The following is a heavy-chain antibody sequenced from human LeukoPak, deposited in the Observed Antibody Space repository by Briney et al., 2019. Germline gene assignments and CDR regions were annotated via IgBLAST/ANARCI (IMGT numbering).Heavy chain of an antibody. J-gene: IGHJ3*02. CDR3: ARPRGRGYSYGLRDAFDI. CDR2: IYPGDSDT. CDR1: GYNFINYW. V-gene: IGHV5-51*01. D-gene: IGHD5-18*01. Sequence: GESLKISCKGSGYNFINYWIGWVRQMPGKGLEWMGIIYPGDSDTRYSPSFQGQVTISADKSISTAYLQWSSLKASDTAMYYCARPRGRGYSYGLRDAFDIWGQGTMVTVSS.